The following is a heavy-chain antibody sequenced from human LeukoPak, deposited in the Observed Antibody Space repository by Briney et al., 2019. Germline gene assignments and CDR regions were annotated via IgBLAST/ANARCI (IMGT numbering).Heavy chain of an antibody. CDR3: ARGRRGGATHFDY. CDR2: MNPNSGNT. CDR1: GYSFTNYG. J-gene: IGHJ4*02. Sequence: ASVMVSCKASGYSFTNYGFSWVRQAPGQGLEWMGWMNPNSGNTGYAQKFQGRVTMTRNTSISTAYMELSSLRSEDTAVYYCARGRRGGATHFDYWGQGTLVTVSS. D-gene: IGHD1-26*01. V-gene: IGHV1-8*02.